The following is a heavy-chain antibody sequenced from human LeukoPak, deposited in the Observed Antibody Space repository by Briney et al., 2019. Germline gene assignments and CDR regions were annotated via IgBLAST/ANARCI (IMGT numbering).Heavy chain of an antibody. J-gene: IGHJ3*02. CDR2: IYYSGST. Sequence: PLETLSLTCTVSGVSISSYYWTWIRQPPGEGLEWIGYIYYSGSTNYNPSLKSRVTISVDTSKNQFSLKLSSVTAADTAVYYCARALQPGVYAFDIWGQGTMVTVSS. CDR1: GVSISSYY. D-gene: IGHD6-13*01. CDR3: ARALQPGVYAFDI. V-gene: IGHV4-59*01.